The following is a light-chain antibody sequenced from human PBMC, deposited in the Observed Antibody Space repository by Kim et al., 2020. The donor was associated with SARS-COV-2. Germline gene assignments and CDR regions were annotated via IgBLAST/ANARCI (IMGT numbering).Light chain of an antibody. CDR1: QSVGSN. J-gene: IGKJ1*01. V-gene: IGKV3-11*01. CDR3: QQRVSWPQA. CDR2: DAS. Sequence: IVLTQSPATLSLSPGEGATLSCRASQSVGSNLAWYQQKPGQAPRLLIYDASNRATGIPARFSGSGSGTDFTLTISSLEPEDFAVYYCQQRVSWPQAFGQGTKVDIK.